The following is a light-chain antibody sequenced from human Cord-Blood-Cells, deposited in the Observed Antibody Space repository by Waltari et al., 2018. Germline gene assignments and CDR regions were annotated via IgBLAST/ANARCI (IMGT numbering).Light chain of an antibody. CDR1: SRDVGGYNY. V-gene: IGLV2-8*01. CDR3: SSYAGSNNFVV. CDR2: EVS. J-gene: IGLJ2*01. Sequence: QSALTQPPSASGSPGPSVTISCTGTSRDVGGYNYVPWYQQHPGKAPKLMIYEVSKRPSGVPDRFSGSKSGNTASLTVSGLQAEDEADYYCSSYAGSNNFVVFGGGTKLTVL.